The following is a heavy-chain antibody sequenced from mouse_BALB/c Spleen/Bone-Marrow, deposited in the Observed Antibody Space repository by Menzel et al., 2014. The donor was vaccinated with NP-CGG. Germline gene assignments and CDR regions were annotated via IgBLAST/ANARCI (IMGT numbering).Heavy chain of an antibody. Sequence: VQLQQSGAELVMPGASVKLSCTASGFNIKDTYMHWVKQRPEQGLEWIGRIDPANGNTKYDPKFQGKATITAGTSSNTAYLQLSSLTSEDTAVYYCAMYYYGSSLFAYWGQGTLVTVSA. D-gene: IGHD1-1*01. CDR3: AMYYYGSSLFAY. CDR2: IDPANGNT. V-gene: IGHV14-3*02. J-gene: IGHJ3*01. CDR1: GFNIKDTY.